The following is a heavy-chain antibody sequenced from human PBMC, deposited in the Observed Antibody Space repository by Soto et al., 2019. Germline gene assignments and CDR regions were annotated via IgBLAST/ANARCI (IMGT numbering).Heavy chain of an antibody. CDR3: ARGRGGYSGYGAYYSYGMDV. Sequence: QVQLVQSGAEVKKPGASVKVSCKASGYTFTSYYMHWVRQAPGQGLEWMGIINPSGGSTSYAQKYQGRVTITRDTSTSTVYMELSSLRSEETAVYYCARGRGGYSGYGAYYSYGMDVWGQGTTVTVSS. CDR1: GYTFTSYY. J-gene: IGHJ6*02. CDR2: INPSGGST. D-gene: IGHD5-12*01. V-gene: IGHV1-46*01.